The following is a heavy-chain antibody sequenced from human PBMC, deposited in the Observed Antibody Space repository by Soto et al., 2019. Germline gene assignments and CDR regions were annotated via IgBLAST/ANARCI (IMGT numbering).Heavy chain of an antibody. CDR3: ARDPPDFHSAFDY. V-gene: IGHV6-1*01. CDR1: GDSVSSNRAP. CDR2: TYYRSKWYN. Sequence: SQTLSLTCAISGDSVSSNRAPWNWIRQSPSRGLEWLGRTYYRSKWYNDYALSVKSRITINPDTSKNQFSLHLNSVTPEDTAVYYCARDPPDFHSAFDYWGQGTLVTVSS. D-gene: IGHD4-4*01. J-gene: IGHJ4*02.